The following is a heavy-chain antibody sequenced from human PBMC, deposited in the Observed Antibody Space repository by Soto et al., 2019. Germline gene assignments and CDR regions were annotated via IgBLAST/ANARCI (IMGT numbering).Heavy chain of an antibody. CDR1: GDSINSNHW. J-gene: IGHJ4*02. CDR2: IHHSGST. Sequence: PSETLSLTCVVSGDSINSNHWWSWVRQPPGKGLEWIGEIHHSGSTNYNPSLKSRVSTSVDNSKNTLSLQMNSLRVEDSAVYYCVPRKGDPFTWGPGTLVTVSS. CDR3: VPRKGDPFT. V-gene: IGHV4-4*02. D-gene: IGHD3-16*01.